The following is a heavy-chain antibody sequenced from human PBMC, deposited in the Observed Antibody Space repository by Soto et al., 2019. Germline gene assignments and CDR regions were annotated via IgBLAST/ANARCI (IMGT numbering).Heavy chain of an antibody. CDR3: AAPVPAATHYDYYDMDV. J-gene: IGHJ6*02. D-gene: IGHD2-2*01. CDR1: GFTFRYYT. Sequence: EVQLLESGGGLVQPGGSLRLSCAAAGFTFRYYTMSWVRQAPGKGLEWVSAISSSGDIIYYADSVKGRFTRSRDNSKNTLYRHMNGLRSDDMAVEYCAAPVPAATHYDYYDMDVWGLGTTVTVSS. V-gene: IGHV3-23*01. CDR2: ISSSGDII.